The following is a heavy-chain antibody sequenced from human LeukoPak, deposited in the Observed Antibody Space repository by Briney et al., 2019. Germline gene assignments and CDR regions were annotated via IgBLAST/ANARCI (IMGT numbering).Heavy chain of an antibody. CDR3: ASSLYGDGYYYQYGMEV. Sequence: PSETLSLTCTVSGGSISSYYWSWIRQPPGKGLVWIGYIHYSGSTNYNPSLKSRVTISVDTSKNQFSLKVESVTAADTAVYYCASSLYGDGYYYQYGMEVWGQGTTVTVSS. J-gene: IGHJ6*02. CDR1: GGSISSYY. V-gene: IGHV4-59*01. D-gene: IGHD2-21*02. CDR2: IHYSGST.